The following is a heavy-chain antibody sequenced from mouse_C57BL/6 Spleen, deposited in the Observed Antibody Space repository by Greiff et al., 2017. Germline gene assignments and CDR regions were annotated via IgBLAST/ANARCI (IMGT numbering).Heavy chain of an antibody. CDR2: ISNGGGST. J-gene: IGHJ2*01. CDR3: ARRAYGSSYVDY. V-gene: IGHV5-12*01. D-gene: IGHD1-1*01. Sequence: EVQVVESGGGLVQPGGSLKLSCAASGFTFSDYYMYWVRQTPEKRLEWVAYISNGGGSTYYPDTVKGRFTISRDNAKNTLYLQMSRLKSEDTAMYYCARRAYGSSYVDYWGQGTTLTVSS. CDR1: GFTFSDYY.